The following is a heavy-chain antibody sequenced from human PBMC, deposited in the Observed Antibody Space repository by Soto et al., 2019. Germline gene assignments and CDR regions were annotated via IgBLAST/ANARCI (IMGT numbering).Heavy chain of an antibody. V-gene: IGHV3-23*01. D-gene: IGHD1-26*01. CDR3: AKGGSGSYYAYYFDY. Sequence: GGSLRLSCAASGFTFSSYAMSWVRQAPGKGLEWVSAISGSGGSTYYADSVKGRFTISRDNSKNTLYLQMNSLRAEDMAVYYCAKGGSGSYYAYYFDYWGQGTLVTVSS. J-gene: IGHJ4*02. CDR1: GFTFSSYA. CDR2: ISGSGGST.